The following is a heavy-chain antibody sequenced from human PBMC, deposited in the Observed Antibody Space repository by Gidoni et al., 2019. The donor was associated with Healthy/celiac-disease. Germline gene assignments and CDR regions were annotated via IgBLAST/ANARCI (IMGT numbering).Heavy chain of an antibody. CDR2: ISGSGGST. D-gene: IGHD6-6*01. J-gene: IGHJ4*02. CDR3: AKDDGSSVY. Sequence: EVQLLASGGGLVQPGGSVRLSCAASGFTLSSYAMSWVRQAPGKGLEWVSAISGSGGSTYYADSVKGRFTISRGNSKNTLYLQMNSLGAEDTAVYYCAKDDGSSVYWGQGTLVTVSS. CDR1: GFTLSSYA. V-gene: IGHV3-23*01.